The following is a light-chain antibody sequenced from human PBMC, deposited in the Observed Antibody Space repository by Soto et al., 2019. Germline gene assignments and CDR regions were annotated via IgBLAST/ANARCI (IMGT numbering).Light chain of an antibody. J-gene: IGKJ4*01. Sequence: IQLTQSPSSLSASVGDRVTITCRASQGISSSLAWYQQQPGKAPKLLIYAASTLQSGVPSRFSGSGSGIDFTLTISSLQPEDFATYYCQQLKSFPLSFGGGTKVDI. CDR2: AAS. CDR3: QQLKSFPLS. V-gene: IGKV1-9*01. CDR1: QGISSS.